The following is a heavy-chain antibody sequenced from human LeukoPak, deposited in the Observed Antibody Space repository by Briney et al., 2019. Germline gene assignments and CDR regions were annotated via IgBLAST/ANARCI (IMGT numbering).Heavy chain of an antibody. J-gene: IGHJ4*02. CDR1: GFTFSSYC. V-gene: IGHV3-30*03. Sequence: GGSLRLSCAASGFTFSSYCMHWVRQAPGKGLEWVAVISYDGSNKYYADSVKGRFTISRDNSKNTLYLQMNSLRAEDTAVYYCAGPMGPAAIFGFDYWSQGTLVTVSS. CDR3: AGPMGPAAIFGFDY. D-gene: IGHD2-2*01. CDR2: ISYDGSNK.